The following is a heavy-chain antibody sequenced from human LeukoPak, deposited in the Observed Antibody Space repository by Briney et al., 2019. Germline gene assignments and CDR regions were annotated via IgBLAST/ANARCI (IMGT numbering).Heavy chain of an antibody. V-gene: IGHV1-46*01. CDR2: INPSGGST. Sequence: ASVKLSCKASGHTFTSYYVHWVRQAPGEGLEWMGIINPSGGSTIYAQKFQGRVTMTWDMSTSTVYMELSSLRSEDTAVYYCARSHYSRGWEYFDYWGQGTLVTVSS. CDR3: ARSHYSRGWEYFDY. CDR1: GHTFTSYY. D-gene: IGHD6-19*01. J-gene: IGHJ4*02.